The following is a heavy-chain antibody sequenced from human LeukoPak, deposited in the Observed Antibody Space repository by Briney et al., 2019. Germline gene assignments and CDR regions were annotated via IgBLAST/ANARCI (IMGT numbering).Heavy chain of an antibody. CDR1: GGSISSYY. D-gene: IGHD6-13*01. CDR2: IYYSGST. Sequence: SETLSLTCTVSGGSISSYYWSWLRQPPGKGLEWIGYIYYSGSTNYNPSLKSRVTISVDTSKNQFSLKLSSVTAADTAVYYCAREAAAGYNWFDPWGQGTLVTVSS. V-gene: IGHV4-59*01. J-gene: IGHJ5*02. CDR3: AREAAAGYNWFDP.